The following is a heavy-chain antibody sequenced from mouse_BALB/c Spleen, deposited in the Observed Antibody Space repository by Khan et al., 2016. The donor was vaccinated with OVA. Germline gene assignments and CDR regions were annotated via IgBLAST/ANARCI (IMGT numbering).Heavy chain of an antibody. CDR2: ILYSGST. CDR3: ARSTYRYAFAY. Sequence: EVKLEESGPSLVKPSQTLSLTCSVTGDSITSGYWCWIRKFPGNKLEYMGYILYSGSTYYNPSLKSRISITRHTSQNQYYLQLNSVTTEDTDTSYCARSTYRYAFAYWGQGTLVTVSA. CDR1: GDSITSGY. V-gene: IGHV3-8*02. D-gene: IGHD2-14*01. J-gene: IGHJ3*01.